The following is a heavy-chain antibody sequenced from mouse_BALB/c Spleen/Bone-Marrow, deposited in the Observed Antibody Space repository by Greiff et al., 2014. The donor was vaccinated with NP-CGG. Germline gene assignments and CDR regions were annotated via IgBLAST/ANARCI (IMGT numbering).Heavy chain of an antibody. CDR3: AAYYGSSYWAMDY. CDR1: GYTFTSYW. CDR2: IYPGDGDT. D-gene: IGHD1-1*01. Sequence: ESGAELARPGASVNLSCKASGYTFTSYWMQWVKQRPGQGLEWIGAIYPGDGDTRYTQKFKGKATLTADKSSSTAYMQLSSLASEDSAVYYCAAYYGSSYWAMDYWGQGTSVTVSS. J-gene: IGHJ4*01. V-gene: IGHV1-87*01.